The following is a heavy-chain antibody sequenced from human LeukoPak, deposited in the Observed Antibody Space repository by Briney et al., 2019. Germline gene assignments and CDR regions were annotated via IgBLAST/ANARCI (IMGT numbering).Heavy chain of an antibody. CDR1: GFTFDDYG. J-gene: IGHJ4*02. D-gene: IGHD2-2*02. Sequence: PGGSLRLSCAASGFTFDDYGMSWVRQAPGKGLEWVSGINWNGGSTGYADSVKGRFTISRDNAKNSLYLRMNSLRAEDTAVYYCAKDYCSSTSCYRRITIFGAFDYWGQGTLVTVSS. CDR2: INWNGGST. CDR3: AKDYCSSTSCYRRITIFGAFDY. V-gene: IGHV3-20*04.